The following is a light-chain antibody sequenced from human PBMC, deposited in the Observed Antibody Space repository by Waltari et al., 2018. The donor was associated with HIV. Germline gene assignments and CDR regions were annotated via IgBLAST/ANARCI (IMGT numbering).Light chain of an antibody. Sequence: IVLTQSPLSLPVIPGEPASLSCRSSQSLLHRSGFYYLDWYLQKPRQSPQLLIYLGSHRASGVSDRFSGGGSGTHFTLNVTRVEADDVGIYFCMQSLQIPPTFGGGTKV. CDR3: MQSLQIPPT. CDR2: LGS. CDR1: QSLLHRSGFYY. V-gene: IGKV2-28*01. J-gene: IGKJ4*01.